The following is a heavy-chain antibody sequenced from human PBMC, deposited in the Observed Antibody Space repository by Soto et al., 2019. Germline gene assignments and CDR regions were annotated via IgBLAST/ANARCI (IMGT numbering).Heavy chain of an antibody. V-gene: IGHV4-59*01. CDR3: ARDVVVTTLVLRWFDP. CDR1: GGSISSYY. Sequence: SETLSLTCTVSGGSISSYYWSWIRQPPGKGLEWIGYIYYSGSTNYNPSLKSRVTISVDTSKNQFSLKLSSVTAADTAVYYCARDVVVTTLVLRWFDPWGQGTLV. J-gene: IGHJ5*02. CDR2: IYYSGST. D-gene: IGHD2-21*02.